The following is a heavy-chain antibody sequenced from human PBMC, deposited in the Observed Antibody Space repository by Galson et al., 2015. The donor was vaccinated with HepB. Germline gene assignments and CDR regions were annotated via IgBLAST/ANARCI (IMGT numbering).Heavy chain of an antibody. D-gene: IGHD1-26*01. CDR3: ARGAGATGDH. J-gene: IGHJ4*02. CDR1: GYTFTDYY. V-gene: IGHV1-2*02. CDR2: MNPKTGGT. Sequence: SVKVSCKASGYTFTDYYLHWMRQAPGQGPEWMGWMNPKTGGTSYSQHFQDRFTMTRDTSINTAYMELKWLTSDDTAVYYCARGAGATGDHWGQGSLVTVSS.